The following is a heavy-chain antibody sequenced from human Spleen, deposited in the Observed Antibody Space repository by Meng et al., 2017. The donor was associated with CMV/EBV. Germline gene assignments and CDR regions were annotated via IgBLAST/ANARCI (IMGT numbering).Heavy chain of an antibody. CDR1: GYTFTDYY. Sequence: SGYTFTDYYIHWVRQAPGQGLEWIGWINPNTGDTNDAHNFQCRVTMTRDTSISAAYMELSSLRSDDTDVYFCARDLYAGYSDGPFDYWGQGTLVTVSS. D-gene: IGHD2-15*01. J-gene: IGHJ4*02. CDR3: ARDLYAGYSDGPFDY. V-gene: IGHV1-2*02. CDR2: INPNTGDT.